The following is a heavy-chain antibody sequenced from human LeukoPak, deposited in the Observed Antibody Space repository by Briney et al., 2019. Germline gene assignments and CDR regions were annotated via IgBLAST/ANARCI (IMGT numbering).Heavy chain of an antibody. V-gene: IGHV3-23*01. J-gene: IGHJ4*02. CDR1: GFTFSAYA. Sequence: GGSLRLSCAASGFTFSAYAMTWVRQAPGRGLEWVSTISGSSGTTDYADSVKGRFTVSRDNSRNTLYLQMHSLRVEDTAVNYCAKGLSATSMGIDHWGQGTLVTVSS. CDR3: AKGLSATSMGIDH. D-gene: IGHD4-17*01. CDR2: ISGSSGTT.